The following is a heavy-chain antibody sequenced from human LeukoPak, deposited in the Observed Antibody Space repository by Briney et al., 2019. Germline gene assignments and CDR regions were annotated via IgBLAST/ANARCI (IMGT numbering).Heavy chain of an antibody. CDR1: GFTFSDYY. D-gene: IGHD4-17*01. CDR3: ATWGPTATTSY. J-gene: IGHJ4*02. V-gene: IGHV3-11*04. CDR2: ISSSGSTI. Sequence: GGSLRLSCAASGFTFSDYYMSWIRQAPGKGLEWVSYISSSGSTIYYADSVKGRFTISRDNAKNSLYLQMNSLRAEDTALYYCATWGPTATTSYWGQGTLVTVSS.